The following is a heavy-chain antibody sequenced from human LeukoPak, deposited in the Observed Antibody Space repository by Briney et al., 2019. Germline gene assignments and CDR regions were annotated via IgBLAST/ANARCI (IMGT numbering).Heavy chain of an antibody. V-gene: IGHV4-59*08. CDR2: IFYSGRT. CDR3: ARHLSGYNIGDV. Sequence: SETLSLTCTVSGGSFSSYYWSWIRQPPGKGLKWIGYIFYSGRTNYNPSLKSRVTISIGTSKTQFSLKLSSVTAADTAVYYCARHLSGYNIGDVWGQGTTVTVPS. CDR1: GGSFSSYY. D-gene: IGHD1-14*01. J-gene: IGHJ6*02.